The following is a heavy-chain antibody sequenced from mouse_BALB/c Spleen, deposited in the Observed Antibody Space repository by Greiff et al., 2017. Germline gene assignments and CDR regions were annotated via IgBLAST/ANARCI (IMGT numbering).Heavy chain of an antibody. J-gene: IGHJ3*01. CDR3: ARAITGFAY. CDR2: ISYDGSN. Sequence: VQLKESGPGLVKPSQSLSLTCSVTGYSITSGYYWNWIRQFPGNKLEWMGYISYDGSNNYNPSLKNRISITRDTSKNQFFLKLNSVTTEDTATYYCARAITGFAYWGQGTLVTVSA. CDR1: GYSITSGYY. D-gene: IGHD2-4*01. V-gene: IGHV3-6*02.